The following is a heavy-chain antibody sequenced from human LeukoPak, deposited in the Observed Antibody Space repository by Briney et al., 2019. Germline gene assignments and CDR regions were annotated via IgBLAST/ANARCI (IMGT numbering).Heavy chain of an antibody. CDR3: ADSSGWITTFDY. J-gene: IGHJ4*02. CDR1: GFTFSSYA. V-gene: IGHV3-23*01. Sequence: PGGSLRLSCAASGFTFSSYAMSWVRQAPGKGLEWVSAISGSGGSTYYADSVKGRFTISRDNSKNTLYLQMNSLRAEDTAVYYCADSSGWITTFDYWGQGTLATVSS. D-gene: IGHD6-19*01. CDR2: ISGSGGST.